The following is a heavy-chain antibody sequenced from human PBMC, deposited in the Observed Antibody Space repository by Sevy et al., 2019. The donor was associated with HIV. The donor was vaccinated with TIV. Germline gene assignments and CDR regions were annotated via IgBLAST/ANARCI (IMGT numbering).Heavy chain of an antibody. Sequence: ASVKVSCKASGYTFTSYDINWVRQATGQGLEWMGWMNPNSGNTGYAQKFQGRVTMTRNTSISTAYMELSSLRSEDTAVYYCARGTTGTTCRGYYYYGMDVWGQGTTVTVSS. CDR2: MNPNSGNT. CDR1: GYTFTSYD. D-gene: IGHD1-1*01. V-gene: IGHV1-8*01. CDR3: ARGTTGTTCRGYYYYGMDV. J-gene: IGHJ6*02.